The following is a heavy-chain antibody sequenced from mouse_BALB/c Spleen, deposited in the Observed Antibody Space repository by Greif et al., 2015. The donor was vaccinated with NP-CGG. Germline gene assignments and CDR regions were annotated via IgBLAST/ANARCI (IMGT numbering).Heavy chain of an antibody. CDR2: INPSTGYT. CDR1: GYTFTSYW. V-gene: IGHV1-7*01. J-gene: IGHJ3*01. D-gene: IGHD1-2*01. Sequence: VQLQESGAELAKPGASVEMSCKASGYTFTSYWMHWVKQRPGQGLEWIGYINPSTGYTEYNQKFKDKATLTADKSSSTAYMQLSSLTSEDSAVYYCARDYGSFAYWGQGTLVTVSA. CDR3: ARDYGSFAY.